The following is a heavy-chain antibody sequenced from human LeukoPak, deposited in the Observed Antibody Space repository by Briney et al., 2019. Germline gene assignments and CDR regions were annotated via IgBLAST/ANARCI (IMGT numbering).Heavy chain of an antibody. CDR1: GASIRNYY. Sequence: SETLSLTCTVSGASIRNYYWSWIRQSPGKGLEWIGYIYYSGSTNYNPSFESRVAMSVDTSKNQFSLRLSPVTAADTAIYYCARRYSSSWYVGFFDPWGQGTLVTVSS. D-gene: IGHD6-13*01. CDR2: IYYSGST. V-gene: IGHV4-59*08. J-gene: IGHJ5*02. CDR3: ARRYSSSWYVGFFDP.